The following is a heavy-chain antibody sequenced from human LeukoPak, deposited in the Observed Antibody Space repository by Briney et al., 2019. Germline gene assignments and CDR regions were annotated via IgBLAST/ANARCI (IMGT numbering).Heavy chain of an antibody. CDR2: ISSSSTTI. V-gene: IGHV3-48*01. CDR3: ARGAPGLHYRSIDY. Sequence: PGGSLRLSCAASGFTFSGYSMNWVRQAPGKGLEGVSYISSSSTTIYYADSVKGRFTISRDNAKNSLYLQMNSLRAEDTAVYYCARGAPGLHYRSIDYWGQGTLVTASS. D-gene: IGHD4-11*01. J-gene: IGHJ4*02. CDR1: GFTFSGYS.